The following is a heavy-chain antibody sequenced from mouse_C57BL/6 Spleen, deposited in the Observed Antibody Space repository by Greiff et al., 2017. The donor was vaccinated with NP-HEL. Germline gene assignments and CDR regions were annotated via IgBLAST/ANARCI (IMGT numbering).Heavy chain of an antibody. CDR3: ARVGERVAMFAY. D-gene: IGHD6-1*01. J-gene: IGHJ3*01. Sequence: EVKVVESGGGLVKPGGSLKLSCAASGFTFSSYAMSWVRQTPEKRLEWVATISDGGSYTYYPDNVKGRFTISRDNAKNNLYLQMSHLKSEDTAMYYCARVGERVAMFAYWGQGTLVTVSA. V-gene: IGHV5-4*03. CDR1: GFTFSSYA. CDR2: ISDGGSYT.